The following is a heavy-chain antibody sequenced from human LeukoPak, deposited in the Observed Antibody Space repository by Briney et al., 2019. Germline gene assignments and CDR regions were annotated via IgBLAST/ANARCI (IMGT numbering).Heavy chain of an antibody. CDR2: IGSGGDT. D-gene: IGHD6-19*01. CDR1: GFSFSSYD. V-gene: IGHV3-13*01. Sequence: GGSLRLSCAGSGFSFSSYDMLRVRQATGKGLEWVSAIGSGGDTYYAGSVKGRFTISRESAKNSFYLQMNSLSAGDTAVYFCARAVAGTDEIDSWGQGTLVTVSS. J-gene: IGHJ4*02. CDR3: ARAVAGTDEIDS.